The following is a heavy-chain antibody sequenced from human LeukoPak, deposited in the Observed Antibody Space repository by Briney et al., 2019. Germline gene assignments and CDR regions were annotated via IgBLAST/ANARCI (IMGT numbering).Heavy chain of an antibody. Sequence: SVKVSCKASGGTFSSYAISWVRQAPGQGLEWMGRIIPIFGTANYAQKFQGRVTITTDESTSTAYMELSSLRSEDTAVYYCASMSSRYSSGNFDYWGQETLVTVSS. CDR2: IIPIFGTA. V-gene: IGHV1-69*05. J-gene: IGHJ4*02. CDR1: GGTFSSYA. CDR3: ASMSSRYSSGNFDY. D-gene: IGHD6-19*01.